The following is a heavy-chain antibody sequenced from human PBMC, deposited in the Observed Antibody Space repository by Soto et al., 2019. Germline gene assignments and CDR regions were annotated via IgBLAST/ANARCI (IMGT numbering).Heavy chain of an antibody. CDR2: ISAYNGNT. CDR3: ARDGAATGYYYYGMDV. V-gene: IGHV1-18*04. Sequence: GAPVKLSWEDSGYTFTSYGMSWVQHAPGQGLERMGWISAYNGNTNYAQKLQGRVTMTTDTSTSTAHMELRSLRSDDTAVYYCARDGAATGYYYYGMDVWGQGTTVTVSS. D-gene: IGHD6-13*01. CDR1: GYTFTSYG. J-gene: IGHJ6*02.